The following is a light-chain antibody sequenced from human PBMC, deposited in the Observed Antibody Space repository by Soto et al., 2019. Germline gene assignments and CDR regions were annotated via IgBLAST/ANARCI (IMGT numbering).Light chain of an antibody. CDR2: EVS. V-gene: IGLV2-8*01. CDR3: SSFADSNSYV. CDR1: SSDIGGYTY. Sequence: QSVLTQPPSASGPPGQSVTISCSGSSSDIGGYTYVSWYQHHPGKAPKLMIYEVSKRPSGVPDRFSGSKSGNTASLTVSGLQAEDEADYYCSSFADSNSYVFGTGTKVTVL. J-gene: IGLJ1*01.